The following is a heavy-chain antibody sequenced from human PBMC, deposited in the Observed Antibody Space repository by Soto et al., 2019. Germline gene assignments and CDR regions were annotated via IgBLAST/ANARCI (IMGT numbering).Heavy chain of an antibody. D-gene: IGHD3-3*01. J-gene: IGHJ6*02. V-gene: IGHV3-30-3*01. Sequence: VGSRRLSCAASGSTFRSYAMHCVRQAPCKGMEWVAVISYDGSNKYYADSVKGRFTISRDNSKNTLYLQMNSLRAEDTAVYYCARWRPNDFWSGYYTELYGMDVWGQGTTVTVSS. CDR3: ARWRPNDFWSGYYTELYGMDV. CDR1: GSTFRSYA. CDR2: ISYDGSNK.